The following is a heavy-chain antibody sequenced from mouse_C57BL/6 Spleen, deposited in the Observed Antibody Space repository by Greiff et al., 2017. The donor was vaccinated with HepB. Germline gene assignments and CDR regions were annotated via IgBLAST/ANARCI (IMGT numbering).Heavy chain of an antibody. V-gene: IGHV1-50*01. CDR2: IDPSDSYT. Sequence: QVQLQQPGAELVKPGASVKLSCKASGYTFTSYWMQWVKQRPGQGLEWIGEIDPSDSYTNYNQKFKGKATLTVDTSSSTAYMQLSSLTSEDSAVYYCARRRKYDGYSPLYWGQGTTLTVSS. J-gene: IGHJ2*01. CDR3: ARRRKYDGYSPLY. D-gene: IGHD2-3*01. CDR1: GYTFTSYW.